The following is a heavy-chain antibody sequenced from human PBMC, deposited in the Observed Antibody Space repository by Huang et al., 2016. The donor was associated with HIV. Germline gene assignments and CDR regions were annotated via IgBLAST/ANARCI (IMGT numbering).Heavy chain of an antibody. CDR3: ARRFSSSSGYFDY. CDR1: GYSFSSYW. CDR2: IFPEDSDT. Sequence: VQLVQSGAEVKKPGESLTISCKGSGYSFSSYWIAWVRQMPGKGLEWMAIIFPEDSDTTYSPSFKGQVTVTADKSIGTADLQWGSLKASDTAMYYCARRFSSSSGYFDYWGQGSLVTVSS. D-gene: IGHD6-6*01. V-gene: IGHV5-51*01. J-gene: IGHJ4*02.